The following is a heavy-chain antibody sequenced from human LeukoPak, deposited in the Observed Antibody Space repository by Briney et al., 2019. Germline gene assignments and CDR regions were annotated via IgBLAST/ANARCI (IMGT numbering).Heavy chain of an antibody. CDR2: LYYSGST. Sequence: SETLSLTCTVSGGSISNSSYYWGWIRQPPGKGLEWIGSLYYSGSTSYNPSLKSRLTISLDTFKNQFSLKLSSVTAADTAVYYCARAYCSGGTCYDSRGWFDPWGQGTLVTVSS. CDR1: GGSISNSSYY. V-gene: IGHV4-39*07. J-gene: IGHJ5*02. CDR3: ARAYCSGGTCYDSRGWFDP. D-gene: IGHD2-15*01.